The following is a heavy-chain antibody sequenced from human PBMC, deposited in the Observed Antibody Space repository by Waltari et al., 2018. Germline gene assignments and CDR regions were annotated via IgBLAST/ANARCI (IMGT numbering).Heavy chain of an antibody. Sequence: QVQLVQSGAGVKKPGSSVKVSCKASGGTFSSYAINWVRQAPGQGLEWMGRIIPIFGTANYAQKFQGRVTITADKSTSTAYMELSSLRSEDTAVYYCVRATVTKALYNWFDPWGQGTLVTVSS. J-gene: IGHJ5*02. V-gene: IGHV1-69*08. D-gene: IGHD4-17*01. CDR2: IIPIFGTA. CDR1: GGTFSSYA. CDR3: VRATVTKALYNWFDP.